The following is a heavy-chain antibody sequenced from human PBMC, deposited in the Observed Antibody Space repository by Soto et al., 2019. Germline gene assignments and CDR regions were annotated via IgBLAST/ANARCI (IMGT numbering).Heavy chain of an antibody. CDR3: ARRHSSSRYRRGYDYYGMDV. J-gene: IGHJ6*02. V-gene: IGHV1-2*02. CDR1: GYTFTGYY. Sequence: ASVKVSCKASGYTFTGYYMHWVRQAPGQGLEWMGWINPNSGGTNYAQKFQGRVTMTRDTSISTAYMELSRLRSDDTAGYYCARRHSSSRYRRGYDYYGMDVWGQGTTVTVSS. D-gene: IGHD6-13*01. CDR2: INPNSGGT.